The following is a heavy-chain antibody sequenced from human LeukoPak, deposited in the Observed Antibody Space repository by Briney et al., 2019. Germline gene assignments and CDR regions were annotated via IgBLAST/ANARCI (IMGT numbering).Heavy chain of an antibody. J-gene: IGHJ4*02. D-gene: IGHD3-22*01. V-gene: IGHV3-48*01. CDR2: ISSTSSTI. CDR1: GFTFSSYG. Sequence: PGGSLRLSCAASGFTFSSYGMHWVRQAPGKGLEWLSYISSTSSTIYYADSVKGRFTISRDNAKNSLYLQMNSLRAEDTAVYYCARDYYNTSGYYYGGYWGQGTLVTVSS. CDR3: ARDYYNTSGYYYGGY.